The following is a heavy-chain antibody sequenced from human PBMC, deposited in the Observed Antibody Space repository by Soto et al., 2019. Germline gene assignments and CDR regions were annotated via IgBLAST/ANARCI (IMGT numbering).Heavy chain of an antibody. CDR3: ARCSTYDCWSGYIYYGMDV. CDR1: GFTFSYYW. J-gene: IGHJ6*02. Sequence: PGGSLRLSCAASGFTFSYYWVNWVRQAPGKGLEWVANINQDGSEKYYVDSVKGRFTISRDNAKNSLYLQMNNLRDEDTAVYYCARCSTYDCWSGYIYYGMDVWGQGTTVTVSS. D-gene: IGHD3-3*01. V-gene: IGHV3-7*03. CDR2: INQDGSEK.